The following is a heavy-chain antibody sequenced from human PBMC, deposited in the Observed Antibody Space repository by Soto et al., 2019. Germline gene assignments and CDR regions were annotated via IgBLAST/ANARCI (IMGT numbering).Heavy chain of an antibody. CDR1: GGTFSSYA. CDR3: ARAATTVPSLPRTLVWFDP. Sequence: QVQLVQSGAEVKKAGSSVKVSCKASGGTFSSYAISWVRQAPGQGLEGMGGIIPIFGTANYAQKFQGRVTITADESTSTAYMELSSLRSEDTAVYYCARAATTVPSLPRTLVWFDPWRQGTLVTVSS. V-gene: IGHV1-69*01. D-gene: IGHD4-17*01. CDR2: IIPIFGTA. J-gene: IGHJ5*02.